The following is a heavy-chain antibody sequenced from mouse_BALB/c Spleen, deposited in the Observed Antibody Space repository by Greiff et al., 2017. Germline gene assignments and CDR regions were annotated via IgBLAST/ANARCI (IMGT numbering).Heavy chain of an antibody. D-gene: IGHD4-1*01. CDR1: GYTFSSYW. J-gene: IGHJ2*01. Sequence: VKVVESGAELMKPGASVKISCKATGYTFSSYWIEWVKQRPGHGLEWIGEILPGSGSTNYNEKFKGKATFTADTSSNTAYMQLSSLTSEDSAVYYCARGTALGRGYFDYWGQGTTLTVSS. CDR2: ILPGSGST. CDR3: ARGTALGRGYFDY. V-gene: IGHV1-9*01.